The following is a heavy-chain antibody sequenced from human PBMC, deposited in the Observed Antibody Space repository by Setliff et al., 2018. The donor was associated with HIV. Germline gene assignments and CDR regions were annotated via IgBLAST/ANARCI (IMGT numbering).Heavy chain of an antibody. CDR2: INPNSGGT. J-gene: IGHJ4*02. V-gene: IGHV1-2*02. D-gene: IGHD2-15*01. CDR3: ARALDSSADIEGYFDF. CDR1: GYTLIGYN. Sequence: ASVKVSCKASGYTLIGYNMHWVRQAPGQGLEWMGWINPNSGGTNYAQKFQGRVIMTRVTSISTAYMELSRLRSDDTAVYYCARALDSSADIEGYFDFWGQGMLVTVSS.